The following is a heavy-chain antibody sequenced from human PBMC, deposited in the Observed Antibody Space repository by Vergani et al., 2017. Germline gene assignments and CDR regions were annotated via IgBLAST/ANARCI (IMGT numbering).Heavy chain of an antibody. CDR2: IKQDGSEK. J-gene: IGHJ6*02. D-gene: IGHD3-22*01. V-gene: IGHV3-7*01. CDR3: ARDEYYYDSSGYYYYYGMDV. Sequence: EVQLVESGGGLVQPGGSLRLSCAASGFTFSSFWMSWVRQAPGKGREWVANIKQDGSEKYYVDSVKGRFTISRDNAKNSLYLQMNSLRAEDTAVYYCARDEYYYDSSGYYYYYGMDVWGQGTTVTVSS. CDR1: GFTFSSFW.